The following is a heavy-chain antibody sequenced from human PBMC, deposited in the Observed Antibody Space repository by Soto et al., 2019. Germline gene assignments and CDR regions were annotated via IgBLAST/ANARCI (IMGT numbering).Heavy chain of an antibody. Sequence: SQTLSLTCVISGDSVSSNSAAWNWIRQSPSRGLEWLGRTYYRSKWYNDYAVSVKSRITINPDTSKNQFSLQLNSVTPEDTAVYYCARSRKYSSGWQTRYYFDYWGQGTLVTVSS. CDR3: ARSRKYSSGWQTRYYFDY. CDR2: TYYRSKWYN. V-gene: IGHV6-1*01. D-gene: IGHD6-19*01. CDR1: GDSVSSNSAA. J-gene: IGHJ4*02.